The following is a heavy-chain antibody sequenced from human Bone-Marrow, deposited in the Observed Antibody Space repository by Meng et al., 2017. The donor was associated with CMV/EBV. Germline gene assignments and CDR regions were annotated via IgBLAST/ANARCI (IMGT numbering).Heavy chain of an antibody. V-gene: IGHV1-69*01. CDR3: ARSVDVYIGRFDY. CDR1: GGTFSSYA. D-gene: IGHD5-24*01. Sequence: CKASGGTFSSYAISWVRQAPGQGLEWMGGIIPIFGTANYAQKFQGRVTITADESTSTAYMEPSSLRSEDTAVYYCARSVDVYIGRFDYWGQGTLVTVSS. J-gene: IGHJ4*02. CDR2: IIPIFGTA.